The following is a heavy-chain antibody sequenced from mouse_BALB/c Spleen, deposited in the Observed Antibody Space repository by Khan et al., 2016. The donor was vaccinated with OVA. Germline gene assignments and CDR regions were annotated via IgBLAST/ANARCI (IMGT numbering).Heavy chain of an antibody. J-gene: IGHJ4*01. V-gene: IGHV3-2*02. CDR1: GYSITSNYA. D-gene: IGHD1-1*01. CDR2: ISYSGAT. CDR3: ARQNYYGYALDY. Sequence: EVQLVESGPDLVKPSQSLSLTCTVTGYSITSNYAWSWIRQFPGNKLEWMGYISYSGATNYNPSLKSRISVTRDTSEHQFFLQLISVTTEDTATYYCARQNYYGYALDYWGQGTSVTVSS.